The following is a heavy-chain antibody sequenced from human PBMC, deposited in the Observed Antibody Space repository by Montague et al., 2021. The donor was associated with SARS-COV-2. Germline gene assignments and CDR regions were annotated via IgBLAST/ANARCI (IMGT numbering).Heavy chain of an antibody. CDR1: GDSVSHDF. CDR3: VRDPAPSGSGTFYDY. D-gene: IGHD1-26*01. CDR2: VYYSRSS. Sequence: SETLSLTCTVSGDSVSHDFWTWIRQPPGKGLEWIGYVYYSRSSSYNPSLRGRVSIAVDTSKNQLSLRLSTVTAADTAIYYCVRDPAPSGSGTFYDYGGQGTLVAVSS. J-gene: IGHJ4*02. V-gene: IGHV4-59*02.